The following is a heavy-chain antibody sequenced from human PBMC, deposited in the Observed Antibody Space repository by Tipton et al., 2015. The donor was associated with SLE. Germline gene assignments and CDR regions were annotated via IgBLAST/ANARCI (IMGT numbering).Heavy chain of an antibody. CDR2: IFSDGISI. Sequence: SLRLSCTASGFTFSSYGMHWVRQAPGKGLEWVAMIFSDGISIYYADSVEGRFTISRDNSKNTVYLEMTSLRGEDTAVYYCAKDFKTDWTNWFDPWGQGTLVTVSS. CDR1: GFTFSSYG. J-gene: IGHJ5*02. CDR3: AKDFKTDWTNWFDP. V-gene: IGHV3-30*02. D-gene: IGHD3-9*01.